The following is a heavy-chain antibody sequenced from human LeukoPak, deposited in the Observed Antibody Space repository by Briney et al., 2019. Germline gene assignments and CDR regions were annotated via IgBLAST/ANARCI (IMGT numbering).Heavy chain of an antibody. CDR2: IRYDGSNK. CDR3: AKEPTSGSYYGDY. V-gene: IGHV3-30*02. Sequence: GGSLRLPCAASGFTFSSYGMHWVRQAPGKGLEWVAFIRYDGSNKYYADSVKGRLTISRDNSKNTLYLQMNSLRAEDTAVYYCAKEPTSGSYYGDYWAREPWSPSPQ. CDR1: GFTFSSYG. D-gene: IGHD1-26*01. J-gene: IGHJ4*02.